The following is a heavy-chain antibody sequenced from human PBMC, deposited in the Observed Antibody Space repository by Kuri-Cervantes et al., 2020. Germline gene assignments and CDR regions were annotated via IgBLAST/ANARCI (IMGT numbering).Heavy chain of an antibody. J-gene: IGHJ6*02. CDR3: ARERARFEIYTMDV. D-gene: IGHD3-10*01. CDR2: ISYDGSNK. V-gene: IGHV3-30-3*01. CDR1: GFTFSNYW. Sequence: GESLKISCAASGFTFSNYWMTWVRQAPGKGLEWVAVISYDGSNKYYADSVKGRFTISRDNSKSTLYLQMNSLRPEDTAVYYCARERARFEIYTMDVWGQGTTVTVSS.